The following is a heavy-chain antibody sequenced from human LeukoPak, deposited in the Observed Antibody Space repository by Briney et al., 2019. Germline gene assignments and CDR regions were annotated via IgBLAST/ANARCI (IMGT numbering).Heavy chain of an antibody. CDR1: GGSFSGYY. J-gene: IGHJ5*02. V-gene: IGHV4-34*01. D-gene: IGHD6-13*01. CDR3: ARQWAPIAAAGTCWFDP. CDR2: INHSGST. Sequence: PSETLSLTCAVYGGSFSGYYWSWIRQPPGKGLEWIGEINHSGSTNYNPSLKSRVTISVDTSKNQFSLKLSSVTAADTAVYYCARQWAPIAAAGTCWFDPWGQGNLVTVSS.